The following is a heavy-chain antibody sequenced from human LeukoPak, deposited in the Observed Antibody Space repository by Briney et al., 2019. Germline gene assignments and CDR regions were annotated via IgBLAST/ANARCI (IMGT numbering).Heavy chain of an antibody. CDR3: ARSQYCSGGNCYYCYGMDD. Sequence: ASVKVSCKASGYTFTDHYMHWVRQAPGQGLEWMGWINPRSGGTNYAQTFQGRVTMTRDTSTSTADMELSRLKSDDTAVYYCARSQYCSGGNCYYCYGMDDWGQGTTVTVSS. V-gene: IGHV1-2*02. J-gene: IGHJ6*02. D-gene: IGHD2-15*01. CDR1: GYTFTDHY. CDR2: INPRSGGT.